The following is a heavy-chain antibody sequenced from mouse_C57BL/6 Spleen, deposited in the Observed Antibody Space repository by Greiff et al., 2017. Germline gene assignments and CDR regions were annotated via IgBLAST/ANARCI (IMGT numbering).Heavy chain of an antibody. J-gene: IGHJ2*01. D-gene: IGHD4-1*02. CDR1: GLTFSSYV. CDR3: ARHPQLAFDY. V-gene: IGHV5-6*01. Sequence: EVQGVESGGDLVKPGGSLKLFCAASGLTFSSYVMSWVRQTPDKRLEWVATISSGGSYTYYPDSVKGRFPISRNNAKNTLYLRMRSLKSEDTAMYYCARHPQLAFDYWGQGTTLTVSS. CDR2: ISSGGSYT.